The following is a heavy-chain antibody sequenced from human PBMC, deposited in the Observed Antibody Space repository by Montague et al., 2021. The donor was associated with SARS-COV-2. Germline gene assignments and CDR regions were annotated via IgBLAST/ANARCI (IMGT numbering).Heavy chain of an antibody. V-gene: IGHV4-34*01. CDR3: ARGHLSVSMIVVVFTSASYYFDY. Sequence: SETLSLTCGVYGGSLGDDHWSWIRQPPGKGLEWIGDIKQSGSTNYNPSLKSRVTISVDTSRNQFSLKLTSVTAADTAVYFCARGHLSVSMIVVVFTSASYYFDYWGQGALVTVSS. J-gene: IGHJ4*02. CDR2: IKQSGST. D-gene: IGHD3-22*01. CDR1: GGSLGDDH.